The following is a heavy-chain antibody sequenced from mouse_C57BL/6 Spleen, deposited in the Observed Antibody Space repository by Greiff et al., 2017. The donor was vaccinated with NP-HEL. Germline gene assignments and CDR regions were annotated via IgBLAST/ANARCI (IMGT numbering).Heavy chain of an antibody. CDR3: ARTPASYYAMDY. D-gene: IGHD6-1*01. CDR2: IWRGGST. J-gene: IGHJ4*01. CDR1: GFSLTSYG. V-gene: IGHV2-2*01. Sequence: VQLQQSGPGLVQPSQSLSITCTVSGFSLTSYGVHWVRQSPGKGLEWLGVIWRGGSTDYNAAFISRLSISKDNSKSQVFFKMNSLQADDTAIYYCARTPASYYAMDYWGQGTSVTVSS.